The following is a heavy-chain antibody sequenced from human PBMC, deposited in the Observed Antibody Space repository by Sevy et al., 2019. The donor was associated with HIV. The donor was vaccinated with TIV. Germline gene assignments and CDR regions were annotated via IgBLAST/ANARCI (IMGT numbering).Heavy chain of an antibody. J-gene: IGHJ6*02. Sequence: GGSLRLSCAASGFIFSNHGMHWVRQAPGKGLEWVARIWYDGSDTYYGESVKGRFTISRDNSKNTLDLQMNSLGVEDTDEYYCARDVDSNYDGIDAWGQGTTVTVSS. D-gene: IGHD4-4*01. CDR1: GFIFSNHG. V-gene: IGHV3-33*01. CDR2: IWYDGSDT. CDR3: ARDVDSNYDGIDA.